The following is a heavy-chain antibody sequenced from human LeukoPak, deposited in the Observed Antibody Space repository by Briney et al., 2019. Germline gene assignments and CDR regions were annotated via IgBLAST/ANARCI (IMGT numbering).Heavy chain of an antibody. Sequence: GGSLRLSCAASGFTFRNYGMHWVRQAPGKGLEWVAVIWYDGGKNEYADSVKGRFTISRDNSKNTLYLQMSSLRAEDTALYYCARDWNPYYFDYWGRGTLVIVSS. J-gene: IGHJ4*02. CDR3: ARDWNPYYFDY. D-gene: IGHD1-1*01. V-gene: IGHV3-33*01. CDR1: GFTFRNYG. CDR2: IWYDGGKN.